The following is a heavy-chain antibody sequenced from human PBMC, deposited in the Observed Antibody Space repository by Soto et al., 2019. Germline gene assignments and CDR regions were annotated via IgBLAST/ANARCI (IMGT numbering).Heavy chain of an antibody. Sequence: QVQLQESGPGLVKPSQTLSLTCTVSGGSISSGGYYWSWIRQHPGKGLEWIGYIYYSGSTYYNPSLKSRVTISVDTSKNQFSLKLSSVTAADTAVYYCARGFLWFGELLYAGLNWFDPWGQGTLVTVSS. CDR1: GGSISSGGYY. D-gene: IGHD3-10*01. CDR3: ARGFLWFGELLYAGLNWFDP. CDR2: IYYSGST. V-gene: IGHV4-31*03. J-gene: IGHJ5*02.